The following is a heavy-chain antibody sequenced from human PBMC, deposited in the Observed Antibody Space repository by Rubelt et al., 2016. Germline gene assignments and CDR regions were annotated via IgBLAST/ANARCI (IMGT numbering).Heavy chain of an antibody. J-gene: IGHJ6*03. Sequence: QVQLRQWGAGLLKPSETLSLTCAVYGGSFSGYYWSWIRQPPGKGLEWIGEINHSGSTNYNPSLKSRVTISVDTSKNQFSLRLNSVTAADTAVYYCARRGGGYYHYSMDVWGKGTTVTVSS. CDR3: ARRGGGYYHYSMDV. CDR1: GGSFSGYY. CDR2: INHSGST. V-gene: IGHV4-34*01. D-gene: IGHD2-15*01.